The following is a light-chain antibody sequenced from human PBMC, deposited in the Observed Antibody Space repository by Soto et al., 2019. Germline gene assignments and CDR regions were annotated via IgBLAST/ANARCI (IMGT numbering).Light chain of an antibody. CDR1: QTISSY. J-gene: IGKJ1*01. V-gene: IGKV1-39*01. CDR3: QQSYSTPWT. CDR2: AAS. Sequence: DIQMTQSPSSLSASVGDRVTITCRASQTISSYLHWYQQKPGKAPKLLIYAASSLQSGVPSRFSGSGSGTDFTLIISSLQPEDFATYYCQQSYSTPWTFGQGTKVEIK.